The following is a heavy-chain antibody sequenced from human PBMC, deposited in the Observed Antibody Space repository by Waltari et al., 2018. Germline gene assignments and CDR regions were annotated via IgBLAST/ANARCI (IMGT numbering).Heavy chain of an antibody. J-gene: IGHJ5*02. D-gene: IGHD2-15*01. Sequence: EVQLVQSGAEVKKPGATVKISCKVSGYTFTDYYMHWVQQAPGKGLEWMGLVDPECGETRYAEKFQGIVTITADTSTDTAYMELSSLRSEDTAVYYCATSLSHCSGGSCYSGWFDPWGQGTLVTVSS. CDR3: ATSLSHCSGGSCYSGWFDP. CDR2: VDPECGET. CDR1: GYTFTDYY. V-gene: IGHV1-69-2*01.